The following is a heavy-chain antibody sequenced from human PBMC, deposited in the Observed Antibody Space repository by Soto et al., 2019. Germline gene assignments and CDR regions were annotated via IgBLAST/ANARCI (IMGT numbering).Heavy chain of an antibody. D-gene: IGHD6-13*01. J-gene: IGHJ4*02. Sequence: SETLSLTCTVSGGSISSGVYYWSWIRHHPGKGLEWIGYIYYSGSTYYNPSLKSRVTISVDTSKNQFSLKLSSVTAADTAVYYCARVVEIAAAGKNYFDYWGQGTLVTVSS. CDR3: ARVVEIAAAGKNYFDY. V-gene: IGHV4-31*03. CDR2: IYYSGST. CDR1: GGSISSGVYY.